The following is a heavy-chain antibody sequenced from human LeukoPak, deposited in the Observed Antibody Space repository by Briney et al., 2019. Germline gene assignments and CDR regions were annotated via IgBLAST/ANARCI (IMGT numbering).Heavy chain of an antibody. D-gene: IGHD2-15*01. CDR3: ARGDGGGSPLQH. CDR1: GYTFTSYY. J-gene: IGHJ1*01. V-gene: IGHV1-2*02. Sequence: ASVKVYCKASGYTFTSYYLHWVRQAPGQGLEWMGRINPNSTDTHSAQKFQGRLSLTRDTSVSTAYMLLNSLRSDDTAVYFCARGDGGGSPLQHWGQGTLVTVSS. CDR2: INPNSTDT.